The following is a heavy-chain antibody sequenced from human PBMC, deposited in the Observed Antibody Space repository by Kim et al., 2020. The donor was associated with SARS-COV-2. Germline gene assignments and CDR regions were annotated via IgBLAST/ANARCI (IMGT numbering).Heavy chain of an antibody. CDR2: ITTDAST. Sequence: GGSLRLSCVASGFTVSSAWMSWVRQAPGKGLEWVSIITTDASTYYADYVKGRFSISRDITKNTLYLQMDNLRAEDTDVYYCEEDGRAEDHGRGGGQG. CDR3: EEDGRAEDHGRG. J-gene: IGHJ3*01. CDR1: GFTVSSAW. D-gene: IGHD3-10*02. V-gene: IGHV3-53*01.